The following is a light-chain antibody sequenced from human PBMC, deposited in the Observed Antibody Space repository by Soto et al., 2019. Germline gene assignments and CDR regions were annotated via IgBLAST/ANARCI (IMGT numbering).Light chain of an antibody. CDR1: SSDVGYYNY. V-gene: IGLV2-14*01. Sequence: QSALTQPASVSGSPGQSITISCTGTSSDVGYYNYVSWYQQHPGKAPKLMIYDVSSRPSGVSNRFSGSKSGNTASLTISGLQAEDEADYYCNSYTRSSAVVFGGGTKVTVL. CDR3: NSYTRSSAVV. CDR2: DVS. J-gene: IGLJ2*01.